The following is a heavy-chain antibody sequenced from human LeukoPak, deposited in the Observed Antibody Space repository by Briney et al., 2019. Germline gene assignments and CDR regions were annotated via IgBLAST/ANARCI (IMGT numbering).Heavy chain of an antibody. CDR1: GFIFNNYA. CDR3: AKYGKTYYYDSSGYPISLYYFDY. CDR2: IIGRGGSA. J-gene: IGHJ4*02. Sequence: GGSLRLSCAASGFIFNNYAMGWVRQAPGKGLEWVSGIIGRGGSAYYADPVKGRFTISRDNSKNTLYVQMNSLRAEDTAVYYCAKYGKTYYYDSSGYPISLYYFDYWGQGTLVTVSS. V-gene: IGHV3-23*01. D-gene: IGHD3-22*01.